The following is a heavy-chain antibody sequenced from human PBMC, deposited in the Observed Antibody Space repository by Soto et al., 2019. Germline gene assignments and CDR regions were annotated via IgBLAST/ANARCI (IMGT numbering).Heavy chain of an antibody. D-gene: IGHD3-3*01. Sequence: QVQLVQSGAEVKKPGSSVKVSCKASGGTFSSYAISWVRQAPGQGLEWMGGIIPIFGTANYAQKFQGRVTITADESTSTAYMELSSLRSEDTAVYYWARGVGSGSKQFGGDAFDIWGQGTMVTVSS. J-gene: IGHJ3*02. CDR2: IIPIFGTA. CDR1: GGTFSSYA. CDR3: ARGVGSGSKQFGGDAFDI. V-gene: IGHV1-69*01.